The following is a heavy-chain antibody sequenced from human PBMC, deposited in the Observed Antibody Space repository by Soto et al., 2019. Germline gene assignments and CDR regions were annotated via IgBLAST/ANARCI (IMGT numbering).Heavy chain of an antibody. CDR2: IDSGGGGT. V-gene: IGHV3-23*01. CDR3: AKRDPLFRYGMDV. J-gene: IGHJ6*02. CDR1: GFTLSSYG. Sequence: EVQLLESGGTLVQPGGSLRLSCAASGFTLSSYGMSWVRQAPGKGLAWVSLIDSGGGGTYYADSEKGRFTISRDNSKNTMYLEMNSLRAEDTAVYYCAKRDPLFRYGMDVWGQGTTVTVSS. D-gene: IGHD2-21*01.